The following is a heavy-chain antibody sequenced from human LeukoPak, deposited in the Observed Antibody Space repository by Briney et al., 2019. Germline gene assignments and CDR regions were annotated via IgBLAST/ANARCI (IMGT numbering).Heavy chain of an antibody. V-gene: IGHV3-15*01. CDR2: IKSKTDGGTT. CDR1: GFTFSNAW. Sequence: GGSLRLSCAASGFTFSNAWMSWVRQAPGKGLEWVGRIKSKTDGGTTDYAAPVKGRFTISRDDSKNTLYLQMNSLKTEDTAVYYCTTCVVVPAAENFYGMDVWGQGTTVTVSS. D-gene: IGHD2-2*01. J-gene: IGHJ6*02. CDR3: TTCVVVPAAENFYGMDV.